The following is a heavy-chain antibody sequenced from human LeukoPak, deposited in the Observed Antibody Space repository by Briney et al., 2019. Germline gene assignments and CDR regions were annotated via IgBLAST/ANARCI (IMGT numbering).Heavy chain of an antibody. CDR3: AREGALRYYDSSGYYPYYFDY. Sequence: GASVKVSCKASGYTFTSYGISWVRQAPGQGLEWMGWINPNSGGTNYAQKFQGRVTMTRDTSISTAYMELSRLRSDDTAVYYCAREGALRYYDSSGYYPYYFDYWGQGTLVTVSS. D-gene: IGHD3-22*01. CDR2: INPNSGGT. J-gene: IGHJ4*02. V-gene: IGHV1-2*02. CDR1: GYTFTSYG.